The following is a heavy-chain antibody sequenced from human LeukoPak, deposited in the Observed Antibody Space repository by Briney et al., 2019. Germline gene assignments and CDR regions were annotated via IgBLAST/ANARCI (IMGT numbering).Heavy chain of an antibody. Sequence: GGSLRLSCAASGFTFSSYAMHWVRQAPGKGLEWVAVISYDGSNKYYADSVKGRFTISRDNSKNTLYLQMNSLRAEDTAVYYCAMDIVVVPAAWGQGTLVTVSS. J-gene: IGHJ5*02. D-gene: IGHD2-2*03. CDR2: ISYDGSNK. CDR3: AMDIVVVPAA. CDR1: GFTFSSYA. V-gene: IGHV3-30-3*01.